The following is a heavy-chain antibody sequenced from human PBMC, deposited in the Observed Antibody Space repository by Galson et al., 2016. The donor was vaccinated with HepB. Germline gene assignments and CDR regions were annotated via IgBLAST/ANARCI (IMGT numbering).Heavy chain of an antibody. J-gene: IGHJ6*02. D-gene: IGHD6-19*01. V-gene: IGHV3-21*01. CDR2: ISSNSTYI. Sequence: SLRLSCAASGFTCRNYGMHWIRQAPGKGLDWISSISSNSTYIFYADSVEGRFTISRDNAKNSLYLQMNSLRAEDTAVYYCARDWIEVAGADTYHYYGMDVWGRGTTVTVSS. CDR3: ARDWIEVAGADTYHYYGMDV. CDR1: GFTCRNYG.